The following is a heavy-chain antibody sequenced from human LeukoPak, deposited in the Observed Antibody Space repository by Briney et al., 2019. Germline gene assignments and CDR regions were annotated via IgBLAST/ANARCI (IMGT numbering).Heavy chain of an antibody. J-gene: IGHJ4*02. CDR1: GFTFSSYA. Sequence: GGSLRLSCAASGFTFSSYAMSWVRQAPGKGLEWVSAISGSGGSTYYADSVKGRFTISRDNSKNTLYLQMNSLRAEDTAVYYCAKVGYYDSSGYYYYFDHWGQGTLVTVSS. D-gene: IGHD3-22*01. CDR3: AKVGYYDSSGYYYYFDH. V-gene: IGHV3-23*01. CDR2: ISGSGGST.